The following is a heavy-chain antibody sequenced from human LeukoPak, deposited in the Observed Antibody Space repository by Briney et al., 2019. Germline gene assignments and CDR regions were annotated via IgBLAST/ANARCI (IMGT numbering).Heavy chain of an antibody. V-gene: IGHV3-74*01. CDR1: GFTFSSYW. CDR3: ARTNVLRYFDWLSKGHYFDY. J-gene: IGHJ4*02. D-gene: IGHD3-9*01. Sequence: GGSLRLSCAASGFTFSSYWMHWVRQAPGKGLVWVSRINSDGSSTSYADSVKGRLTISRDNAKNTLYLQMNSLRAEDTAVYYCARTNVLRYFDWLSKGHYFDYWGQGTLVTVSS. CDR2: INSDGSST.